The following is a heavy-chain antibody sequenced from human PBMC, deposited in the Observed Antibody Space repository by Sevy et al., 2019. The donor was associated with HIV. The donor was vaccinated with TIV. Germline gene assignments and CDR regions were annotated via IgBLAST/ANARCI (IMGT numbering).Heavy chain of an antibody. CDR1: GGSIGSGNYY. CDR3: VRGGHWRDYFDY. J-gene: IGHJ4*02. V-gene: IGHV4-61*09. CDR2: IYASGST. Sequence: SETLSLTCAVSGGSIGSGNYYCIWIRQPAGKGPEWIGHIYASGSTNYNPSLKSRITMSVDTSKNQFSLKLRSVTAADTAVYYCVRGGHWRDYFDYWGQGIQVTVSS. D-gene: IGHD2-21*02.